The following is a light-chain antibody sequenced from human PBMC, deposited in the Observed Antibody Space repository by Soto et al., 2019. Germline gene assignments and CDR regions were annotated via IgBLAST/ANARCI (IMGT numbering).Light chain of an antibody. CDR2: TAS. J-gene: IGKJ4*01. CDR3: HQHAFAPLT. V-gene: IGKV3-20*01. Sequence: EIVLTQSPDTLSLSPVERATLSCRASQSVGKNYLAWYHQKPGQAPRLLIHTASIRATGVPDRFSGSGSGTDFTLTISRLEPDDFAVYYCHQHAFAPLTCGGGTKGDIK. CDR1: QSVGKNY.